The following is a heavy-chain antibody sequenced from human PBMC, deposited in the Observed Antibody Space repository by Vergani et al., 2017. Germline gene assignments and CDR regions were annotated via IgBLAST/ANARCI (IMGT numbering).Heavy chain of an antibody. CDR1: GYTFTGYY. CDR2: INPNSGGT. CDR3: ARDEWELSYYLDY. V-gene: IGHV1-2*02. Sequence: QVQLVQSGAEVKKPGASVKVSCKASGYTFTGYYMHWARQAPGQGLEWMGWINPNSGGTNYAQKFTGRVTMTRDTSISTAYMELSRLRSDDTAVYYCARDEWELSYYLDYWGQGTLVTVSS. D-gene: IGHD1-26*01. J-gene: IGHJ4*02.